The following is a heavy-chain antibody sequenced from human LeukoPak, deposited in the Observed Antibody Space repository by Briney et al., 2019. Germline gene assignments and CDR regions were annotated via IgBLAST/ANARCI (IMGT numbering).Heavy chain of an antibody. CDR1: GFTFSSYA. V-gene: IGHV3-23*01. CDR2: ITSNGGST. Sequence: GGSLRLSCAASGFTFSSYAMTWVRQAPGKGLEWVSGITSNGGSTYYADSVKGRFTISRDNSKNTIYLQMNSLRAEDTALYYCAKAAAAPGFDFWGQGTLVTVSS. D-gene: IGHD6-13*01. CDR3: AKAAAAPGFDF. J-gene: IGHJ4*02.